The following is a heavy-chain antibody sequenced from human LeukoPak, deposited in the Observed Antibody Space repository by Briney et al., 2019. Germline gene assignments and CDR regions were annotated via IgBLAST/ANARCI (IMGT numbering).Heavy chain of an antibody. Sequence: SETLSLTCTVSGGSISSGDYYWSWIRQPPGKGLEWIGYIYYSGSTYYNPSLKSRVTIPVDTSKNQFSLKLSSVTAADTAVYYCARSITALIRFDYYFDYWGQGTLVTVSS. V-gene: IGHV4-30-4*08. CDR3: ARSITALIRFDYYFDY. D-gene: IGHD3-3*01. CDR1: GGSISSGDYY. J-gene: IGHJ4*02. CDR2: IYYSGST.